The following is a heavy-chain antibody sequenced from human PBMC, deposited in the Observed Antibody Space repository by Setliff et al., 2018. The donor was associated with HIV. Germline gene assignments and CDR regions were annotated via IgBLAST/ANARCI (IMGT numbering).Heavy chain of an antibody. V-gene: IGHV4-59*01. CDR3: ARGNYDTSDYYTNFYYYYMDV. CDR2: VYYSGST. CDR1: GGSISTYY. D-gene: IGHD3-22*01. Sequence: SETLSLTCTVSGGSISTYYWSWVRKPPGKGLEWIGYVYYSGSTSYSPSLRGRVTMSVDPFKNQFSLKLNSVTAADTAIYYCARGNYDTSDYYTNFYYYYMDVWGKGTAVTVSS. J-gene: IGHJ6*03.